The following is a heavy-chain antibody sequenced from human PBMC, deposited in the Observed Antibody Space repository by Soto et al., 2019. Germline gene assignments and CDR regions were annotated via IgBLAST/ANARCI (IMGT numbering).Heavy chain of an antibody. V-gene: IGHV5-10-1*01. J-gene: IGHJ4*02. D-gene: IGHD3-22*01. Sequence: PGESLKISCKGSGYSFAGYWITWVRQKPGKGXEWXXXXXXXXXXXXXXXXXXXXXXISVTKSITTVFLQWSSLRASDTAMYYCARQIYDSDTGPNFQYYFDSWGQGTPVTVSS. CDR1: GYSFAGYW. CDR3: ARQIYDSDTGPNFQYYFDS. CDR2: XXXXXXXX.